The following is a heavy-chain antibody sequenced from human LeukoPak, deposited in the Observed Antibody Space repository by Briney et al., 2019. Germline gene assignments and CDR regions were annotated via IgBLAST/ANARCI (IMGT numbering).Heavy chain of an antibody. D-gene: IGHD3-3*01. CDR3: ARDRTIFGVVIAPFDY. CDR2: IYSGGST. CDR1: GLTVSSNY. J-gene: IGHJ4*02. Sequence: PGGSLRLSCAASGLTVSSNYMSWVRQAPGKGLEWVSVIYSGGSTYYADSVKGRFTISRDNSKNTLYLQMNSLRAEDTAVYYCARDRTIFGVVIAPFDYWGQGTLVTVSS. V-gene: IGHV3-53*01.